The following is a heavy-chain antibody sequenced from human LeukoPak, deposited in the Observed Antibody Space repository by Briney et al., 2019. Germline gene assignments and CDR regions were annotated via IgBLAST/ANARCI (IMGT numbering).Heavy chain of an antibody. CDR3: ARGEPDKLDY. CDR2: INPKSGGT. CDR1: GYTFTDYY. J-gene: IGHJ4*02. Sequence: ASVKVSCKASGYTFTDYYMHWVRQAPGQGLEWMGWINPKSGGTNFALKFQGRVTMTGDTSISTAWMELSRLRSDDTAVYYCARGEPDKLDYWGQGTLVTVSS. D-gene: IGHD1-26*01. V-gene: IGHV1-2*02.